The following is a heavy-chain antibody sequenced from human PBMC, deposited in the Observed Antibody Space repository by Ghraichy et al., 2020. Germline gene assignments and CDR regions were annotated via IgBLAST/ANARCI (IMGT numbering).Heavy chain of an antibody. D-gene: IGHD2-2*03. CDR1: GYSISSAYY. Sequence: GSLSLTCTVSGYSISSAYYWGWIRQPPGKGLEWIGSISHSGSTYYNSSLKSRVTISVDMSKNQFSLKLSSVTAADTAVYYCARDGSGYCSSTTCNNWFDPGGQGTLVTVSS. CDR3: ARDGSGYCSSTTCNNWFDP. J-gene: IGHJ5*02. V-gene: IGHV4-38-2*02. CDR2: ISHSGST.